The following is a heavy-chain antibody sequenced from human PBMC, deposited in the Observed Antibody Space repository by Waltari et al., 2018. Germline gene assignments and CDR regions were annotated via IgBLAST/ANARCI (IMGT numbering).Heavy chain of an antibody. CDR2: MNPNSGNT. Sequence: QVQLVQSGAEVKKPGASVKVSCKASGYTFTSYDINWVRQATGQGVEWMGWMNPNSGNTGYAQKVQDRVIMTTNTSISTAYMELRSLRSEDTAVYYWARGAAAGKGANWFDPWGQGTLVIVSS. D-gene: IGHD6-13*01. V-gene: IGHV1-8*01. CDR1: GYTFTSYD. J-gene: IGHJ5*02. CDR3: ARGAAAGKGANWFDP.